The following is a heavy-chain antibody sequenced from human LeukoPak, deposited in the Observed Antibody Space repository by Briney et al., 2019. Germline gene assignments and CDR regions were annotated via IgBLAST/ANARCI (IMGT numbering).Heavy chain of an antibody. CDR3: ARVFVVVPAAYYMDV. Sequence: AASVKVSCKASGYTFTSYGISWVRQAPGQGLEWMGWISAYNGNTNYAQKLQGRVTMTTDTYTSTAYMELRSLRSDDTAVYYCARVFVVVPAAYYMDVWGKGTTVTVSS. V-gene: IGHV1-18*01. J-gene: IGHJ6*03. D-gene: IGHD2-2*01. CDR2: ISAYNGNT. CDR1: GYTFTSYG.